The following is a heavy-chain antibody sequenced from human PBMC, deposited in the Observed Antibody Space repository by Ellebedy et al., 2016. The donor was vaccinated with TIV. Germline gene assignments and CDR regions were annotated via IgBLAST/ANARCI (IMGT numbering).Heavy chain of an antibody. CDR2: IDAGNGNT. CDR1: GYTFTSYA. V-gene: IGHV1-3*01. Sequence: ASVKVSXXASGYTFTSYAMHWVRQAPGQRLEWMGWIDAGNGNTKYSQKFQGRVTITRDTSASTAYMELSSLRSEDTAVYYCASGRRDGYNLFRWGQGTLVTVSS. CDR3: ASGRRDGYNLFR. J-gene: IGHJ4*02. D-gene: IGHD5-24*01.